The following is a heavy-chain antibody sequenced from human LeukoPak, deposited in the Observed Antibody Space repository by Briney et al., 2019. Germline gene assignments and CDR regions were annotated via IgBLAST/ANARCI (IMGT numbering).Heavy chain of an antibody. Sequence: PGGSLRLSCAASGFTFSSYSMNWVRQAPGKGLEWVSYISSSSSFIYYADSLKGRFTISRDNAKNSLYLQMNSLRAEDTAVFYCARGYCSRTSCEDFDYWGQGTLVTVSS. J-gene: IGHJ4*02. CDR2: ISSSSSFI. V-gene: IGHV3-21*05. D-gene: IGHD2-2*01. CDR3: ARGYCSRTSCEDFDY. CDR1: GFTFSSYS.